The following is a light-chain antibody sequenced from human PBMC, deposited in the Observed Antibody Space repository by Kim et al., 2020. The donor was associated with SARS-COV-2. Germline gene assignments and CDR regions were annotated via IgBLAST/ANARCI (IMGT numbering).Light chain of an antibody. Sequence: ASVGDRVTITCRASQSISSYLNWYQQKPGTAPKLLIYAASSLQSGVPSRFSGSGSGTDFTLTISSLQPEDFATYYCQQSYSTPRYTFGQGTKLEI. CDR1: QSISSY. CDR2: AAS. V-gene: IGKV1-39*01. CDR3: QQSYSTPRYT. J-gene: IGKJ2*01.